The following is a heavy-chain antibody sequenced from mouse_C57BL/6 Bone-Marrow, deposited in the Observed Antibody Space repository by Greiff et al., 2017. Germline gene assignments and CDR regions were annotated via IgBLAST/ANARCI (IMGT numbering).Heavy chain of an antibody. J-gene: IGHJ3*01. CDR2: IDPNSGGT. CDR3: ARDYGSSYWFAY. D-gene: IGHD1-1*01. V-gene: IGHV1-62-3*01. CDR1: GYTFTSYW. Sequence: QVQLQQPGAELVKPGASVKLSCKASGYTFTSYWMHWVKQRPGRGLEWIGRIDPNSGGTKYNEKFKGKATFTADTSSNTAYMQLSSLTTEDSAVYYCARDYGSSYWFAYWGQGTLVTVSA.